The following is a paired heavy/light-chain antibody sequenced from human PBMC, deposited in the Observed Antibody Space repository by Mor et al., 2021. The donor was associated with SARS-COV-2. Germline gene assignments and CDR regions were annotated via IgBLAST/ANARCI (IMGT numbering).Light chain of an antibody. CDR1: QSVSSSY. CDR2: DAS. Sequence: EIVLTQSPGTLSLSPGERATLSCRASQSVSSSYLAWYQQKPGQAPRLLIFDASSRATGIPDRFSGSGSGTDFTLTISRLEPEDFAVYYCQQYGNSPPWTFGQGTMVEIK. CDR3: QQYGNSPPWT. J-gene: IGKJ1*01. V-gene: IGKV3-20*01.
Heavy chain of an antibody. CDR3: AREAQDYNGLDV. V-gene: IGHV3-48*02. J-gene: IGHJ6*02. CDR2: ISTISTTI. Sequence: EVQVVESGGGLVQPGGSLRLSCAASGFTFSRYSMNWVRQAPGKGLEWVSYISTISTTIYYADSVKGRFTISRDNGKNSLYLQMNSLRDEDTAVYFCAREAQDYNGLDVWGQGTTVTVSS. CDR1: GFTFSRYS.